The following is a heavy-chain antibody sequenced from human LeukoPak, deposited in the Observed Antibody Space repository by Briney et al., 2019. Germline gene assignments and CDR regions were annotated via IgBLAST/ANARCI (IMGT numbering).Heavy chain of an antibody. V-gene: IGHV7-4-1*02. D-gene: IGHD2-8*01. CDR3: ARRYCTNGVCCIDY. Sequence: ASVKVSCKASGYTFTSYGISWVRQAPGQGLEWMGWINTNTGNPTYAQGFTGRSVFSLDTSVSTAYLQISSLKAEDTAVYYCARRYCTNGVCCIDYWGQGTLVTVSS. CDR2: INTNTGNP. J-gene: IGHJ4*02. CDR1: GYTFTSYG.